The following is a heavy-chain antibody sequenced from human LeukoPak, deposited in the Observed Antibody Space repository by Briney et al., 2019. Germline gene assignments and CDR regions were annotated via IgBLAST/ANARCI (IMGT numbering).Heavy chain of an antibody. Sequence: GGSLRLSCAASGFTFSSYVMNWVRQAPGKGLEWVSVISGGGGGTYYADSVKGRFTISRDNSKNTLFLQMNSLRAEDTAVYYCAKGGYCSSTSCYVGWFDPWGQGTLVTVSS. D-gene: IGHD2-2*01. V-gene: IGHV3-23*01. J-gene: IGHJ5*02. CDR1: GFTFSSYV. CDR3: AKGGYCSSTSCYVGWFDP. CDR2: ISGGGGGT.